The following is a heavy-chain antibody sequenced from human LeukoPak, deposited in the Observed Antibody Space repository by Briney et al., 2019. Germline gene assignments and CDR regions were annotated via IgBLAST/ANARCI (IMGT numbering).Heavy chain of an antibody. J-gene: IGHJ5*02. Sequence: SVKVSCKASGGTFSSYATSWVRQAPGQGLEWMGRIIPIFGTANYAQKFQGRVTITTDESTSTAYMELSSLRSEDTAVYYCARFRCSSTSCYSHWFDPWGQGTLVTVSS. V-gene: IGHV1-69*05. CDR1: GGTFSSYA. CDR3: ARFRCSSTSCYSHWFDP. D-gene: IGHD2-2*01. CDR2: IIPIFGTA.